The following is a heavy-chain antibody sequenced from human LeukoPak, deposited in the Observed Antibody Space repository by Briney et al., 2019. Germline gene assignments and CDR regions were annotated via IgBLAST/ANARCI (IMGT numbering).Heavy chain of an antibody. V-gene: IGHV3-23*01. D-gene: IGHD5-12*01. CDR3: AKGGSGYHLYYYYYMDV. Sequence: GGSLRLSCAASGFTFSGYGMSWVRQAPGKGLEWVSAISGSGGSTYYADSVKGRFTISRDNSKNTLYLQMNSLRAEDTAVYYCAKGGSGYHLYYYYYMDVWGKGTTVTISS. J-gene: IGHJ6*03. CDR2: ISGSGGST. CDR1: GFTFSGYG.